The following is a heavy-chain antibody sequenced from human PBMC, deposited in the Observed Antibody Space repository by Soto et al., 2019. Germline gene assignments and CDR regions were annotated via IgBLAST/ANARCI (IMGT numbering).Heavy chain of an antibody. D-gene: IGHD1-1*01. V-gene: IGHV1-3*01. CDR2: INAGNGNT. J-gene: IGHJ6*02. CDR1: GYTFTSYA. Sequence: ASVKVSCKASGYTFTSYAMHWVGQAPGQRLEWMGWINAGNGNTKYSQKFQGRVTITRDTSASTAYMELSSLRSEDTAVYYCASTTRGGYYYYGMDVWGQGTTVTVSS. CDR3: ASTTRGGYYYYGMDV.